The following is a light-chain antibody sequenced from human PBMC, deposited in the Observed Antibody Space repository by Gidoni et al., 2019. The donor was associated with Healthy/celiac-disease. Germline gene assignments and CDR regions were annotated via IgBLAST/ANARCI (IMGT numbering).Light chain of an antibody. CDR1: QGISSA. CDR2: DAS. Sequence: AIQLTQYPSSLSASVGDRVTITCRASQGISSALAWYQQKPGKAPKLLIYDASSLESWVPSRFSGSGSGTDFTLTISSLQPEDFATYYCQQFNNYPRTFGQGTKVEIK. V-gene: IGKV1D-13*01. CDR3: QQFNNYPRT. J-gene: IGKJ1*01.